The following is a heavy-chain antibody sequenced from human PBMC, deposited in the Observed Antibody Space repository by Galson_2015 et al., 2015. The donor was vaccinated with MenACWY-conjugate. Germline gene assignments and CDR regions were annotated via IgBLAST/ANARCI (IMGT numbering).Heavy chain of an antibody. Sequence: ETLSLTCTVSGGSISSYYWNWIRPPPGKGLEWIGNIYHSGSTNYNPSLKSRVTISVDTSKMQFSLKLSSVTAADTAVYYCARARWDLRYFDYWGQGTLVTVSS. J-gene: IGHJ4*02. CDR1: GGSISSYY. CDR2: IYHSGST. CDR3: ARARWDLRYFDY. D-gene: IGHD1-26*01. V-gene: IGHV4-59*08.